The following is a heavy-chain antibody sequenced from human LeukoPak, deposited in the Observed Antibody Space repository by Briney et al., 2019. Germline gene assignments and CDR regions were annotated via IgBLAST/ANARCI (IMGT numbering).Heavy chain of an antibody. Sequence: GGSLRLSCAASGFTFSSYWMHWVRQAPGKGLVWVSRINSDGSSTSYADSVKGRFTISRDNARNTLYLQMNSLRAEDTAVYYCAREDDASAGGGDYEFLYYWGQGTLVTVSS. CDR3: AREDDASAGGGDYEFLYY. V-gene: IGHV3-74*01. CDR2: INSDGSST. D-gene: IGHD4-17*01. J-gene: IGHJ4*02. CDR1: GFTFSSYW.